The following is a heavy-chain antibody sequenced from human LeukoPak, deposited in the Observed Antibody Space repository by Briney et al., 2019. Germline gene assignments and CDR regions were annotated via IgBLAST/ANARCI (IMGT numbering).Heavy chain of an antibody. CDR3: ARSRGDYVIFDC. CDR1: GFTFSSYA. CDR2: ISYDGSNK. D-gene: IGHD4-17*01. V-gene: IGHV3-30*04. J-gene: IGHJ4*02. Sequence: PGRSLRLSCAASGFTFSSYAMHWVRQAPGKGLEWVAVISYDGSNKYYADSVKGRFTISRDNSKNTLYLQMNSLRAEDTAVYYCARSRGDYVIFDCWGQGTLVTVSS.